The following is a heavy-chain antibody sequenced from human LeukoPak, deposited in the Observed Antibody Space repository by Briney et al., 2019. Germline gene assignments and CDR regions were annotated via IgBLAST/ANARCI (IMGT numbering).Heavy chain of an antibody. CDR3: ARGVNYYDSGTYYTPYNWFDP. CDR1: GHTFSSFA. J-gene: IGHJ5*02. V-gene: IGHV1-3*01. CDR2: INPVSGNT. D-gene: IGHD3-10*01. Sequence: ASVKVSCKASGHTFSSFAMHWVRQAPGQRLEWMGWINPVSGNTKYSQNFQGRVTITRDTSASSAYMELSGLKSEDTAVYYCARGVNYYDSGTYYTPYNWFDPWGQGTLVTVSS.